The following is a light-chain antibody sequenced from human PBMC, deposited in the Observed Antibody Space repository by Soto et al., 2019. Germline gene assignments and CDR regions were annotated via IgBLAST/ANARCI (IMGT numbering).Light chain of an antibody. CDR3: SSYTSGSAVV. V-gene: IGLV2-14*01. J-gene: IGLJ2*01. Sequence: QSALTQPASVSGSPGQSITISCTGTSSDVGGYNYVSWYQQHPGKAPKLMIYDVSNRPSGVSNRFSGSKSGNTASLTISGLQAEDEAHYYCSSYTSGSAVVFGGGTKLTVL. CDR1: SSDVGGYNY. CDR2: DVS.